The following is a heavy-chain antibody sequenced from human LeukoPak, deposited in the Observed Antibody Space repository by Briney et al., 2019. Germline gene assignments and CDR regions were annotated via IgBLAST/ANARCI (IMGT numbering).Heavy chain of an antibody. CDR2: IYSGGST. D-gene: IGHD3-10*01. V-gene: IGHV3-53*01. CDR1: GFTVSSNY. Sequence: PGGSLRLSCAGSGFTVSSNYMSWVRQAPGKGLEWVSVIYSGGSTYYADSVKGRFTISRDNSKNTLFLQVNSLRAEDTAVYYCAKPVIYGSEQSNYWGQGTLVTVSS. CDR3: AKPVIYGSEQSNY. J-gene: IGHJ4*02.